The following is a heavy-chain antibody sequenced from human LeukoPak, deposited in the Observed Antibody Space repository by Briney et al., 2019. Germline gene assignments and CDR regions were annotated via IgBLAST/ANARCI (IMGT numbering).Heavy chain of an antibody. CDR3: ARGRSNYYGMDV. J-gene: IGHJ6*02. Sequence: SETLSLTCAVYGGSFSGYYWSWIRQPPGKGLEWIGSIYYSGSAYYNPSLKSRVTMSVDTSKNLFSLKVSSVTAADTAVYYCARGRSNYYGMDVWGQGTTVTVSS. V-gene: IGHV4-34*01. D-gene: IGHD1-26*01. CDR2: IYYSGSA. CDR1: GGSFSGYY.